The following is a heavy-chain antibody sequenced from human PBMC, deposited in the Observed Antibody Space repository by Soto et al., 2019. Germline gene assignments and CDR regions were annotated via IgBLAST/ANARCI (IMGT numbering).Heavy chain of an antibody. CDR2: IDNDGGTT. CDR3: TRGYYGPDY. J-gene: IGHJ4*02. CDR1: GFTFSSYF. Sequence: EVQLVESGGGSVQPGGSLRLSCAAPGFTFSSYFMYWVRQAPGKGLVWVSRIDNDGGTTNYADSVKGRFTISRDNAKNTLYLQMNSLRAEDTAVYYCTRGYYGPDYWGQGTLVTVSS. D-gene: IGHD3-10*01. V-gene: IGHV3-74*01.